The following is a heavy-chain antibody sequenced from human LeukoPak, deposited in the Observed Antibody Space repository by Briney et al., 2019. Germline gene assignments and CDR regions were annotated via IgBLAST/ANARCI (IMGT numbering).Heavy chain of an antibody. Sequence: GGSLRLSCAASGFTFSTYAMTGVRQAPGKGLEWVSAISGSGGSTYYADSVKGRFTISRDNSKNTLYLQMNSLRAEDTAAYYCAKDYGYCSGGSCYSLYAFDIWGQGTMVTVSS. J-gene: IGHJ3*02. CDR1: GFTFSTYA. V-gene: IGHV3-23*01. CDR2: ISGSGGST. D-gene: IGHD2-15*01. CDR3: AKDYGYCSGGSCYSLYAFDI.